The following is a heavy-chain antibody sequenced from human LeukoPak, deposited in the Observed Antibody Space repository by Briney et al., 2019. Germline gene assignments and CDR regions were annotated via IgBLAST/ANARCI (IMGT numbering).Heavy chain of an antibody. Sequence: SQTLSHTCTVSGGSLSSGSYYWSWIRQPAGKGLEWIGRIYTSGSTNYNPSLKSRVTISVDTSKNQFSLKLSSVTAADTAVYYCARDSRMITFGGVIGYFDYWGQGTLVTVSS. J-gene: IGHJ4*02. D-gene: IGHD3-16*02. V-gene: IGHV4-61*02. CDR2: IYTSGST. CDR3: ARDSRMITFGGVIGYFDY. CDR1: GGSLSSGSYY.